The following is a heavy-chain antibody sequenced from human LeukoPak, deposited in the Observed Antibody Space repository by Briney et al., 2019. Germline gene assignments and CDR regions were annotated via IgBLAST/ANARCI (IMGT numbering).Heavy chain of an antibody. CDR3: ARRSYFYDSSAYLYYFDY. J-gene: IGHJ4*02. CDR2: IYPGDSDT. Sequence: GESLKISCKGSGYSFTSYWIGWARQMPGKGLEWMAIIYPGDSDTRYSPSFQGQVTISADKSISTAYLQWSSLKASDTAMYYCARRSYFYDSSAYLYYFDYWGQGTLVTVSS. CDR1: GYSFTSYW. D-gene: IGHD3-22*01. V-gene: IGHV5-51*01.